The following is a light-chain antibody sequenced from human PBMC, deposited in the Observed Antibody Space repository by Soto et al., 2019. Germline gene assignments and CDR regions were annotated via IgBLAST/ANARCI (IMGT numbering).Light chain of an antibody. J-gene: IGKJ5*01. V-gene: IGKV1-6*01. CDR3: QQSDTSISIT. Sequence: PSASVGDSVTITCRASQDIRNDLGWYQQKPGKAPKLLIYAASSLQTGVQSRFSGSGSGTDFTLSISRLQPEDLAPYYCQQSDTSISITFGQGTRLEI. CDR2: AAS. CDR1: QDIRND.